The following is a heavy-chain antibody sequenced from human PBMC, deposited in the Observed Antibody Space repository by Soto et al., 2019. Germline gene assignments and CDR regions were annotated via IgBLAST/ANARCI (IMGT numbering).Heavy chain of an antibody. J-gene: IGHJ6*02. CDR1: GGPIVTTNNY. CDR2: IYYSGAS. D-gene: IGHD2-2*01. V-gene: IGHV4-39*01. CDR3: VTVASSRYYYAMDV. Sequence: SETLSLTCTVSGGPIVTTNNYWGWIRQPPGKGLEWIGSIYYSGASYYNPSLKSRVTISLDTSKDQFSLKLSSVTAADTAVYYCVTVASSRYYYAMDVWGQGTTVTVSS.